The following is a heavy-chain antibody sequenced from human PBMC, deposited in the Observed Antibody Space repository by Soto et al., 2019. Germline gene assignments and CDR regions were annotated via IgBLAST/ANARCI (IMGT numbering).Heavy chain of an antibody. J-gene: IGHJ4*02. V-gene: IGHV3-30*18. CDR3: AKDPPKIVGATEPDY. CDR1: GLTFSSYG. CDR2: ISYDGSNK. Sequence: GGSLRLFCAASGLTFSSYGMHWVRQAPGKGLEWVAVISYDGSNKYYADSVKGRFTISRDNSKNTLYLQMNSLRAEDTAVYYCAKDPPKIVGATEPDYWGQGTLVTVSS. D-gene: IGHD1-26*01.